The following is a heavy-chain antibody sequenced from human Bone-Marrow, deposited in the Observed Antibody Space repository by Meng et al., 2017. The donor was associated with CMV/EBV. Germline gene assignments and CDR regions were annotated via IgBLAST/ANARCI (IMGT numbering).Heavy chain of an antibody. V-gene: IGHV1-2*02. CDR1: GYTFTGYY. CDR2: INPNSGGT. J-gene: IGHJ6*02. CDR3: ASLNEVVPAAGYYLYYYGMDV. Sequence: ASVKVSCKASGYTFTGYYMHWVRQAPGQGLEWMGWINPNSGGTNYAQKFQGRVTMTRGTSISTAYMELSRLRSDDTAVYYCASLNEVVPAAGYYLYYYGMDVWGQGTTVTVSS. D-gene: IGHD2-2*01.